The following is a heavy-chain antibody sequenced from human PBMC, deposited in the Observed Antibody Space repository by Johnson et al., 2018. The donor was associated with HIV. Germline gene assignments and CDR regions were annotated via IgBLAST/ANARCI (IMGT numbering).Heavy chain of an antibody. J-gene: IGHJ3*02. D-gene: IGHD3-22*01. CDR3: AREDEGSTGYDSSGYYPFDI. V-gene: IGHV3-23*04. CDR1: GFTFSSFA. CDR2: ISGSGHST. Sequence: VQLVESGGGLVQPGGSLRLSCAASGFTFSSFAMSWVRQAPGKGLEWVSAISGSGHSTYYADSVKGRFIISRDNAKTSLYLQMNSLRVEDTALYYGAREDEGSTGYDSSGYYPFDIWGQGTMVTVSS.